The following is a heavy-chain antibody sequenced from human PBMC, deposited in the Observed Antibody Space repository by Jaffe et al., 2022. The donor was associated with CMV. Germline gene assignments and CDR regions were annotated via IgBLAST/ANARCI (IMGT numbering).Heavy chain of an antibody. J-gene: IGHJ3*02. Sequence: EVQLVETGGGLIQPGGSLRLSCAASGFTVSSNYMSWVRQAPGKGLEWVSVIYSGGSTYYADSVKGRFTISRDNSKNTLYLQMNSLRAEDTAVYYCASSDNCGGDCYPAFDIWGQGTMVTVSS. CDR2: IYSGGST. CDR1: GFTVSSNY. CDR3: ASSDNCGGDCYPAFDI. V-gene: IGHV3-53*02. D-gene: IGHD2-21*02.